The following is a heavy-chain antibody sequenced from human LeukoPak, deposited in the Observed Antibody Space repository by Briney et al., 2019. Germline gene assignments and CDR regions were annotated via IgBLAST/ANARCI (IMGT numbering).Heavy chain of an antibody. V-gene: IGHV3-23*01. CDR3: AKRGAPHYYGSGSYYPAY. D-gene: IGHD3-10*01. CDR2: ISGSGGST. J-gene: IGHJ4*02. Sequence: GGSLRLSCAASGFTVSSNYISWVRQAPGKGLEWVSAISGSGGSTYYADSVKGRFTISRDNSKNTLYLQMNSLRAEDTAVYYCAKRGAPHYYGSGSYYPAYWGQGTLVTVSS. CDR1: GFTVSSNY.